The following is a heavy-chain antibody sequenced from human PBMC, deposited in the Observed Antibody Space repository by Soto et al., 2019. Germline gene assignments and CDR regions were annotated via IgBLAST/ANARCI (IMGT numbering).Heavy chain of an antibody. V-gene: IGHV3-64*02. CDR3: ARTPSSIVGAFWYFDL. J-gene: IGHJ2*01. CDR2: ISSNGGST. D-gene: IGHD1-26*01. CDR1: GFTFSSYA. Sequence: LRLSCAASGFTFSSYAMHWVRQAPGKGLEYVSAISSNGGSTYYADSVKGRFTISRDNSKNTLYLQMGSLRAEDMAVYYCARTPSSIVGAFWYFDLWGRGTLVTVSS.